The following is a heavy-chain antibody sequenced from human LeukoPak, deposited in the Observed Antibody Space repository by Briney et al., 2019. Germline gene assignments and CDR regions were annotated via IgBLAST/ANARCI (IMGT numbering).Heavy chain of an antibody. Sequence: SETLSLTCAVSGYSISSSNWSGWIRQPPGKGLEWIGYIYYSGSTYYNPSLKSRVTMSVDTSKNQFSLKLSSVTAVDTAVYYCARSKDMAGDFDYWGQGTLVTVSS. CDR1: GYSISSSNW. CDR3: ARSKDMAGDFDY. D-gene: IGHD6-19*01. J-gene: IGHJ4*02. CDR2: IYYSGST. V-gene: IGHV4-28*01.